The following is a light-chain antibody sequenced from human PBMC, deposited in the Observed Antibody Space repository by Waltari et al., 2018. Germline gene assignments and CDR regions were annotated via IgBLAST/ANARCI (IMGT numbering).Light chain of an antibody. CDR1: SLRTYY. V-gene: IGLV3-19*01. CDR3: HSRDSSGDVL. Sequence: SSELTQDPAVSLALGQTVMTTCQGDSLRTYYVTWFHQKPGQAPALVIYGKNNRPSGIPDRFSASSSGSTASLTIIGAQAEDEADYYCHSRDSSGDVLIGGGTKLTVV. CDR2: GKN. J-gene: IGLJ2*01.